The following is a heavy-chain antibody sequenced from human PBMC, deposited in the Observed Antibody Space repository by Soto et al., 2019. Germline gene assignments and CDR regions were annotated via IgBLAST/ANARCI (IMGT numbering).Heavy chain of an antibody. CDR1: GYTLTELS. V-gene: IGHV1-24*01. CDR2: FDPEDGET. CDR3: ATTPYYGSGSYYAFDI. Sequence: ASVKVSCKVSGYTLTELSMHWVRQAPGKGLEWMGGFDPEDGETIYAQKFQGRVTMTEDTSTDTAYMELSSLRSEDTAVYYCATTPYYGSGSYYAFDIWGQGTMVTVSS. J-gene: IGHJ3*02. D-gene: IGHD3-10*01.